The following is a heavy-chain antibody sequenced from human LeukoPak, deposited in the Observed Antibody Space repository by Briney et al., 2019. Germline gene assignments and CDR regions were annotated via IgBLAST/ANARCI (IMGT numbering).Heavy chain of an antibody. Sequence: SETLSLTCAVYGGSFSGYYWSWIRQPPGKGLEWIGEINHSGSTNYNPSLKSRVTISVDTSKNQFSLKLSSVTAADTAVYYCARAPTVAASKPFDPWGQGTLVTVSP. V-gene: IGHV4-34*01. D-gene: IGHD6-19*01. J-gene: IGHJ5*02. CDR3: ARAPTVAASKPFDP. CDR2: INHSGST. CDR1: GGSFSGYY.